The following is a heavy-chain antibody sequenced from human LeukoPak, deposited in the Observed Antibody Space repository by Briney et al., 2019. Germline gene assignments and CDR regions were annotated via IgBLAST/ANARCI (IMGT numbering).Heavy chain of an antibody. CDR2: ISGYDGDT. D-gene: IGHD1-1*01. J-gene: IGHJ5*02. CDR3: ARVNTRKGFDP. V-gene: IGHV1-18*01. Sequence: ASVKVSCKASGYTFTSYGLGWVRQAPGQGLEWMGWISGYDGDTNYAQKLQGRVTMTTDTSTSTAYMELRSLRSDDTAVYYCARVNTRKGFDPWGQGTLVTVSS. CDR1: GYTFTSYG.